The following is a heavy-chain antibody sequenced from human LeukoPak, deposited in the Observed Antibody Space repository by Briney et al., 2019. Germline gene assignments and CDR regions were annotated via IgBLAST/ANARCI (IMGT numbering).Heavy chain of an antibody. D-gene: IGHD6-19*01. J-gene: IGHJ5*02. Sequence: ASVKVSCKASGYTVTSYGISWVRQAPGQGLEWMGWISAYNGNTNYAQKLQGRVTMTTDTSTSTAYMELRSLRSDDTAVYYCARGSVAVDPSGWFDPWGQGTLVTVSS. V-gene: IGHV1-18*01. CDR2: ISAYNGNT. CDR3: ARGSVAVDPSGWFDP. CDR1: GYTVTSYG.